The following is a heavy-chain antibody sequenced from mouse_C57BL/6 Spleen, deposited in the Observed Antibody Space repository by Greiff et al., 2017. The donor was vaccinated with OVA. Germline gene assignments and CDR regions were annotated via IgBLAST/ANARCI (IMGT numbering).Heavy chain of an antibody. CDR1: GFTFSDYY. V-gene: IGHV5-12*01. CDR2: ISNGGGST. J-gene: IGHJ4*01. Sequence: EVKLVESGGGLVQPGGSLKLSCAASGFTFSDYYMYWVRQTPETRLEWVAYISNGGGSTYYTATVKGRFTLSRDNATNTLYLQMSRLKSEDTAKYYCASTAQATENAMDYWGQGTSVTVSS. D-gene: IGHD3-2*02. CDR3: ASTAQATENAMDY.